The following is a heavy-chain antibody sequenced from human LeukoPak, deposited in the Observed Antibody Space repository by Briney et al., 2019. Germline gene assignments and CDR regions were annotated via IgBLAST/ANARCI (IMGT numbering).Heavy chain of an antibody. CDR2: ISYDGSNK. D-gene: IGHD3-16*02. V-gene: IGHV3-30*18. J-gene: IGHJ4*02. CDR3: AKEQDYVWGSYRYRNIDY. CDR1: GFTFSSYG. Sequence: GRSLRLSCAASGFTFSSYGMHWVRQAPGKGLEWVAVISYDGSNKYYADSVKGRFTISRDNSKNTLYLQMNSLRAEDTAVYYCAKEQDYVWGSYRYRNIDYWGQGTLVTVSS.